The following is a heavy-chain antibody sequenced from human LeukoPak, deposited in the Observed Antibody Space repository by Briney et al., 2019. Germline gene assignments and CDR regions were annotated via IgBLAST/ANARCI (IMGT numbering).Heavy chain of an antibody. V-gene: IGHV3-48*01. CDR3: ARRSSLPEDY. CDR2: ISSSSTI. J-gene: IGHJ4*02. D-gene: IGHD6-6*01. CDR1: GFTFSSYS. Sequence: GGSLRLSCAASGFTFSSYSMNWVRQAPGKGLEWVSYISSSSTIYYADSVKGRFTISRDNAKNSLYLQMNSLRAEDTAVYYCARRSSLPEDYWGQGTLVTVSS.